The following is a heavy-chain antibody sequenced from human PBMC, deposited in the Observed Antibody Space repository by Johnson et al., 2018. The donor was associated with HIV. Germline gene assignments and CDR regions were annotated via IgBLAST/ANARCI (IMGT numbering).Heavy chain of an antibody. CDR1: GFTFSSYA. J-gene: IGHJ3*02. CDR3: ARVRAAAGTKDAFEI. V-gene: IGHV3-30*04. Sequence: QVQLVESGGGVVQPWRSLRLSCAASGFTFSSYAMHWVRQAPGKGLEWVAVISYDGSDKYYADSVKGRFTIPRDNSKNTLYLQMNSLRAEDTAVYYCARVRAAAGTKDAFEIWVQGTMVTVSS. D-gene: IGHD6-13*01. CDR2: ISYDGSDK.